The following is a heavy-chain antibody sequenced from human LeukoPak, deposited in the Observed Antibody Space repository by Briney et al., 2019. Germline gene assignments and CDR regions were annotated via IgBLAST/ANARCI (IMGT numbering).Heavy chain of an antibody. J-gene: IGHJ4*02. CDR3: ARGGSSGYYYG. D-gene: IGHD3-22*01. CDR2: IYSSGDT. V-gene: IGHV4-31*03. CDR1: GGSITSGTYY. Sequence: SETLSLTCTVSGGSITSGTYYWTWIRHHPGKGLEWIGYIYSSGDTQYNPSLRSRVTMSVDTSKNQFSLKLTSMTAADTAVYYCARGGSSGYYYGWGQGTLVTVSS.